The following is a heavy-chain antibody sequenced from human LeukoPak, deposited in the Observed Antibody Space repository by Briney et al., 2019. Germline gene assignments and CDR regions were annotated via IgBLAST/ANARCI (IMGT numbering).Heavy chain of an antibody. CDR2: IYHSGST. J-gene: IGHJ6*02. CDR3: ARSPSATYYYGMDV. CDR1: GGSITTYY. D-gene: IGHD3-3*01. V-gene: IGHV4-59*12. Sequence: ASETLSLTCTVSGGSITTYYWSWIRQPPGKGLEWIGYIYHSGSTNYNPSLKSRVTISVDTSKNQFSLKLSSVTAADTAVYYCARSPSATYYYGMDVWGQGTTVTVSS.